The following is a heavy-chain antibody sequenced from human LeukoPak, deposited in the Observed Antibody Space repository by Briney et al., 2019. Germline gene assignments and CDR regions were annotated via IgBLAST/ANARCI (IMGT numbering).Heavy chain of an antibody. D-gene: IGHD3-3*01. V-gene: IGHV3-7*01. J-gene: IGHJ6*03. CDR2: IKQDGSEK. CDR3: ARDHVLRFLEDYMDV. CDR1: GFTFSSYW. Sequence: GGSLRLSCAASGFTFSSYWMSCVRQAPGKGLEWVANIKQDGSEKYYVDSVKGRFTISRDNAKNSLYLQMNSLRAEDTAVYYCARDHVLRFLEDYMDVWGKGTTVTVSS.